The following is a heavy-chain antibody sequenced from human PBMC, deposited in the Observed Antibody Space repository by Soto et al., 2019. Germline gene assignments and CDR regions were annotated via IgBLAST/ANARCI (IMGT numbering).Heavy chain of an antibody. CDR2: ISYDGSKK. CDR1: GFTFSSFA. D-gene: IGHD1-1*01. CDR3: VKGPWNLAQGDYFYY. Sequence: QVQLAESGGGVVQPGKSLRLSCAASGFTFSSFAMHWVRQDPGKGLEWVASISYDGSKKYFADSVKGRFTISRDNSENTVFLQMSSRRAEDTAVYLCVKGPWNLAQGDYFYYWGQGTLVTVSS. J-gene: IGHJ4*02. V-gene: IGHV3-30*18.